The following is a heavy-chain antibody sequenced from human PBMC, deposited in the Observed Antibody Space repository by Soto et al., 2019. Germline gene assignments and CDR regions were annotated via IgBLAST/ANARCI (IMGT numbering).Heavy chain of an antibody. D-gene: IGHD2-21*01. J-gene: IGHJ5*02. CDR1: GFSFSDFY. V-gene: IGHV3-11*01. CDR3: ARHGLFA. CDR2: ISSGGGDT. Sequence: GGSLRLSCVASGFSFSDFYMSWIRQTPGKGLEWVSYISSGGGDTFYADSVKGRFTISRDNAKNSLFLQMNSLRAEDTAVYYCARHGLFAWGQGTLVTVSS.